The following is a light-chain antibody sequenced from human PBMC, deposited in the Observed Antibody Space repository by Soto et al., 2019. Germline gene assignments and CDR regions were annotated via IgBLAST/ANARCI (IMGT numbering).Light chain of an antibody. J-gene: IGLJ3*02. CDR1: SSDVGDYNY. CDR3: CSFAGSYTFWV. CDR2: DVS. V-gene: IGLV2-11*01. Sequence: QSALTQPRSVSGSPGQSVTISCTGTSSDVGDYNYVSWYQQYPGKAPKLVIYDVSKLPSGVPDRFSGSKSGNTASLTISGLQAEDEGDYFCCSFAGSYTFWVFGGGTKLTVL.